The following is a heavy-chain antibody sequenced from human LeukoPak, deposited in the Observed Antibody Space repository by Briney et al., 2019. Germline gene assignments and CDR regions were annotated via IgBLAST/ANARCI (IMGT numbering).Heavy chain of an antibody. D-gene: IGHD2-15*01. J-gene: IGHJ3*02. Sequence: GESLKISCKGSGYSFTSYWIGWVRQMPGKGLEWMGIIYPGDSDTRYSPSFQGQVTISADKSISTAYLQWSSLKASDTAMYYCARRGYCSGGSCYMGAFDIWGQGTMVTVSS. V-gene: IGHV5-51*01. CDR3: ARRGYCSGGSCYMGAFDI. CDR1: GYSFTSYW. CDR2: IYPGDSDT.